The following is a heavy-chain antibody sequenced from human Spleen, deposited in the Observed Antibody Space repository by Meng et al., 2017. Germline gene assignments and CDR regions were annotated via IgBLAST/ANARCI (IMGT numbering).Heavy chain of an antibody. D-gene: IGHD3-22*01. CDR1: GGTFSSYA. V-gene: IGHV1-69*06. Sequence: SVKVSCKASGGTFSSYAISWVRQAPGQGLEWMGGIIPIFGTANYAQKFQGRVTITADKSTSTAYMELSSLRPEDTAVYYCARESYFYTSSGDSYFYYGMDVWGQGTTVTVSS. CDR3: ARESYFYTSSGDSYFYYGMDV. CDR2: IIPIFGTA. J-gene: IGHJ6*02.